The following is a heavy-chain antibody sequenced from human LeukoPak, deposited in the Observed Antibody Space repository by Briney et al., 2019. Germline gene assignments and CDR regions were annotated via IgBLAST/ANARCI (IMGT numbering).Heavy chain of an antibody. CDR3: ARDLELAESG. Sequence: GGSLRLSCAASGFTFSSYVMHWVRQAPGKGLEWVAAILSDGSNKYYADSVKGRFTISRDNSKNTLYLQMNSLRAEDTAVYYCARDLELAESGWGQGTLVTVSS. CDR1: GFTFSSYV. CDR2: ILSDGSNK. V-gene: IGHV3-30*04. D-gene: IGHD2-8*02. J-gene: IGHJ4*02.